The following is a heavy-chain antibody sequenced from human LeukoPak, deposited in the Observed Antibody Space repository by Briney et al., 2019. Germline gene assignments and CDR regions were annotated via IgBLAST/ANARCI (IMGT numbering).Heavy chain of an antibody. CDR2: ISYDGSNK. J-gene: IGHJ3*02. CDR1: GFTFSSYA. D-gene: IGHD1-26*01. CDR3: ASVYSPFAFDI. Sequence: PGGSLRLSCAASGFTFSSYAIHWVRQAPGKGLEWVAVISYDGSNKYYADSVKGRFTISRDNAKNSLYLQMNSLRAEDTAVYYCASVYSPFAFDIWGQGTMVTVSS. V-gene: IGHV3-30-3*01.